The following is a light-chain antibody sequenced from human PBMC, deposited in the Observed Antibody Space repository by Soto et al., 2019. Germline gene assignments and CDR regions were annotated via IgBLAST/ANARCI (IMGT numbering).Light chain of an antibody. CDR3: QQYNNWPPIT. Sequence: EIALTQSPATLSLSPGERATLSCRASQSVSSYLAWYQQKPGQAPRLLIYGASTRATGIPARFSGSGSGTEFTLTISSLQSEDFAVYYCQQYNNWPPITFGQGTRLEIK. CDR2: GAS. V-gene: IGKV3-15*01. CDR1: QSVSSY. J-gene: IGKJ5*01.